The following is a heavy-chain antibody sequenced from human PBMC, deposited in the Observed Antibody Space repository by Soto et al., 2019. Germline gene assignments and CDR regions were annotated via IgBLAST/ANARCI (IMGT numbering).Heavy chain of an antibody. J-gene: IGHJ6*02. CDR2: IYYSVST. V-gene: IGHV4-59*01. CDR1: GGSIRIYY. D-gene: IGHD5-12*01. Sequence: SDTLSVNCPVSGGSIRIYYWSWIRQPPGKGLEWIGYIYYSVSTNYNPSLKSRVTISVDTSKNQFSLKLSSVTAADTAVYYCAREKWLRNYYYGMDVWGQGITVTVSS. CDR3: AREKWLRNYYYGMDV.